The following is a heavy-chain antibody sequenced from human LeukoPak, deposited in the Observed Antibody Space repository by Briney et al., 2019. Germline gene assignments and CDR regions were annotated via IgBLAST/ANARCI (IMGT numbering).Heavy chain of an antibody. Sequence: PSETPSLTWTVAGGSLSSYYWSWIRQPAGEGTGWIGRIYTSGSTNYNPSLKSRVTMSVDTSKNQFSLKLSSVTAADTAVYYCARDGYYYGSGSLSYFDYWGQGTLVAVSS. J-gene: IGHJ4*02. V-gene: IGHV4-4*07. CDR3: ARDGYYYGSGSLSYFDY. CDR1: GGSLSSYY. CDR2: IYTSGST. D-gene: IGHD3-10*01.